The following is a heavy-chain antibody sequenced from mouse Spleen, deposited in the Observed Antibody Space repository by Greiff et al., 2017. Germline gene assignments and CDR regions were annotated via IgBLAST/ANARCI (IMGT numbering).Heavy chain of an antibody. CDR3: ARDGWLRLRRYYFDY. V-gene: IGHV1-26*01. J-gene: IGHJ2*01. CDR1: GYTFTDYY. D-gene: IGHD2-2*01. CDR2: INPNNGGT. Sequence: EVQLQQSGPELVKPGASVKISCKASGYTFTDYYMNWVKQSHGKSLEWIGDINPNNGGTNYNQKFKGKATLTVDKSSSTAYMELRSLTSEDSAVYYCARDGWLRLRRYYFDYWGQGTTLTVSS.